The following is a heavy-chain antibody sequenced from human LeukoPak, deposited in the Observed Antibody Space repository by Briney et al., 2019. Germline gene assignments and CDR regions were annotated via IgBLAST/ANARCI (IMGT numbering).Heavy chain of an antibody. Sequence: GGSLRLSCAASGFTFSSYAMSSVRQAPGKGLEWVSAISGSGGSTYYADSVKGRFTISRDNSKNPLYLQMNSLRAEDTDAYYCAQDVAPITMIVVVTYFDYWGQGTLVTVSS. J-gene: IGHJ4*02. CDR1: GFTFSSYA. V-gene: IGHV3-23*01. CDR2: ISGSGGST. D-gene: IGHD3-22*01. CDR3: AQDVAPITMIVVVTYFDY.